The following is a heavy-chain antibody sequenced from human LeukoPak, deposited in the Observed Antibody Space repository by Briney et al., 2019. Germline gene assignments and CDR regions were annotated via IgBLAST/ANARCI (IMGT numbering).Heavy chain of an antibody. CDR1: GFTFNSYA. V-gene: IGHV3-23*01. Sequence: GGSLRLSCAASGFTFNSYAMNWVRQAPGKGLEWVSAISGSAGSTYYADSVKGRFTISRDNSKNTLYLQMNSLRAEDTAVYYCVREGYYDSGGPFSGYFDYWGRGDLVTVSS. CDR2: ISGSAGST. J-gene: IGHJ4*02. CDR3: VREGYYDSGGPFSGYFDY. D-gene: IGHD3-22*01.